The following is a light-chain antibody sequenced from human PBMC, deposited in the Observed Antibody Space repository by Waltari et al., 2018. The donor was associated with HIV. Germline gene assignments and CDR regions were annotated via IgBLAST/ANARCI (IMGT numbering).Light chain of an antibody. J-gene: IGLJ3*02. Sequence: TQSPSASGAPGQRVTLTCSAVTSNIASDSIYWYQQFPGTAPKLLIFRGDQRPSGVPDRFSGSKSGASSSLAISGLQSDDEADYYCAAWTDIMSGWLFGGGTKLTVL. CDR3: AAWTDIMSGWL. V-gene: IGLV1-47*01. CDR1: TSNIASDS. CDR2: RGD.